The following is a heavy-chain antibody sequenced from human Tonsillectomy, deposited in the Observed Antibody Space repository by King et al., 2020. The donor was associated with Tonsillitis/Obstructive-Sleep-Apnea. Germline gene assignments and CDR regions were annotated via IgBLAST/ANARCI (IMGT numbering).Heavy chain of an antibody. D-gene: IGHD2-15*01. J-gene: IGHJ4*02. CDR2: ISSSINDI. Sequence: VQLVESGGGLVKPGGSLRLSCAASGFTFSSYSMNWVRQAPGKGLEWVSSISSSINDIYYADSVKGGFTIARENAKNSLYLQMNSLRAEDTAVYYCARWLGYCSGGSCFPFDYWGQGTLVTVSS. V-gene: IGHV3-21*01. CDR1: GFTFSSYS. CDR3: ARWLGYCSGGSCFPFDY.